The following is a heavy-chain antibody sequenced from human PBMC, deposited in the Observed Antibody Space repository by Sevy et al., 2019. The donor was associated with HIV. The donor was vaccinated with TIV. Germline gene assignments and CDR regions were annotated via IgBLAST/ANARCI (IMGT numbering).Heavy chain of an antibody. Sequence: PGGSLRLSCAASGFTFSSFSMNWVRQAPGKGPEWISYISTRSSAIYYADSMKGRFTISRDNSKNSLYLQMNSLRAEDTAVYYCARESASGTPGGVYYYYYNMDVWGQGTTVTVSS. CDR1: GFTFSSFS. CDR3: ARESASGTPGGVYYYYYNMDV. D-gene: IGHD6-13*01. J-gene: IGHJ6*02. V-gene: IGHV3-48*01. CDR2: ISTRSSAI.